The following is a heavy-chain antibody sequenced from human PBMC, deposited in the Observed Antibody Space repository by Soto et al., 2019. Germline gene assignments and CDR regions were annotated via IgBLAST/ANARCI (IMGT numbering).Heavy chain of an antibody. Sequence: QVQLVQSGAEVLKPGSSVKVSCKASGDTFDTFAISWVRQAPGQGLEWMGGIIPIFRTPDYAQKFQGRVTITADVSTSTASMELSSLRSEDTAVYYCARDKDREQLGGNYSYALDVWGQGTTVSVSS. CDR2: IIPIFRTP. V-gene: IGHV1-69*12. D-gene: IGHD1-1*01. CDR1: GDTFDTFA. J-gene: IGHJ6*02. CDR3: ARDKDREQLGGNYSYALDV.